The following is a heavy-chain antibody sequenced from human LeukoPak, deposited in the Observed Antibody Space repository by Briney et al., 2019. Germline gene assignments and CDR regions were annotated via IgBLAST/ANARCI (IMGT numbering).Heavy chain of an antibody. D-gene: IGHD5-24*01. CDR3: ARLGYNHYFDY. V-gene: IGHV4-39*07. J-gene: IGHJ4*02. Sequence: PETLSLTCTVSGGSISSSSYYWGWIRQPPGKGLEWIGSIYYSGSTYYNPSLKSRVTISVDTSKNQFSLKLSSVTAADTAVYYCARLGYNHYFDYWGQGTLVTVSS. CDR2: IYYSGST. CDR1: GGSISSSSYY.